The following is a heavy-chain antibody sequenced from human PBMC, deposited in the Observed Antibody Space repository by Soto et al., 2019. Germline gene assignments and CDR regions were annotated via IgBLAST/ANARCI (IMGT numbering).Heavy chain of an antibody. V-gene: IGHV1-18*01. Sequence: ASVKVSCKASGYTFTSYGISWVRQAPGQGLEWVGCISAYNGNTNYAQKLQGRVTMTTDTSTSTAYMELRSLRSDDTAVYYCARVVPPEQWFEGLGGWFDPWGQGTLVTVSS. D-gene: IGHD6-19*01. CDR3: ARVVPPEQWFEGLGGWFDP. J-gene: IGHJ5*02. CDR1: GYTFTSYG. CDR2: ISAYNGNT.